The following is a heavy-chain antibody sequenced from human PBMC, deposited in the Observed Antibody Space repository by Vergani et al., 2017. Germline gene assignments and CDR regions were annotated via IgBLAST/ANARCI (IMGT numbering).Heavy chain of an antibody. Sequence: QVQLVESGGGVVQPGRSLRLSCAASGFTFNQYGMHWVRQAPGKGLEWVAVTWYDGNNKQYADSVKGRFTISRDNSKSTMYLQMNSLRDEDTGVYYCARYLRLLSTRFHPWGQGTLVTVSS. D-gene: IGHD2/OR15-2a*01. CDR2: TWYDGNNK. V-gene: IGHV3-33*01. CDR1: GFTFNQYG. CDR3: ARYLRLLSTRFHP. J-gene: IGHJ5*02.